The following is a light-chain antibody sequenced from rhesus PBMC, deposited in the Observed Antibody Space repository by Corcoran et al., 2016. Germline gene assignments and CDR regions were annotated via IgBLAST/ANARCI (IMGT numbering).Light chain of an antibody. CDR2: KAS. Sequence: DIQMTQSPSSLSASVGDTVTITCRASQGISSWLAWYQQKPGKGPTLLIYKASSLKSGVPSRFSGSGSGTDFTLNISRLQSEDFATYYCQQYSSRPFTFGPGTKLDIK. V-gene: IGKV1-22*01. CDR1: QGISSW. J-gene: IGKJ3*01. CDR3: QQYSSRPFT.